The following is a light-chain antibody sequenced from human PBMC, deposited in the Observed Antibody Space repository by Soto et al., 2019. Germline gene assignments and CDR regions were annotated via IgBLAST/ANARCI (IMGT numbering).Light chain of an antibody. CDR2: WAS. CDR3: QQYSDGPPLFT. V-gene: IGKV4-1*01. Sequence: DIVMTQSPDSLAVSLGERATINCKSSQSVLYTSYNKNLLAWYQQKPGQPPELLIYWASNRESGVPDRFSGSGSGTDCPLTISSLQAEDVAVYYCQQYSDGPPLFTFGPGTKGNI. J-gene: IGKJ3*01. CDR1: QSVLYTSYNKNL.